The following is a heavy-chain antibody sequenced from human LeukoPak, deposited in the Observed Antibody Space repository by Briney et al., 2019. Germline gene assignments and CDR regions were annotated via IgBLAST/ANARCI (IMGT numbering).Heavy chain of an antibody. CDR3: ARSGYYLYYYMDV. V-gene: IGHV3-23*01. J-gene: IGHJ6*03. CDR2: ISPSGDIL. Sequence: PGGSLRLSCAASGFAFSSHGMNWVRQAPGKGLEWVSGISPSGDILYYVDSVKGQFTISRDKSRNTVYLQMTSLRVEDTAVYYCARSGYYLYYYMDVWGTGTPVTISS. D-gene: IGHD3-22*01. CDR1: GFAFSSHG.